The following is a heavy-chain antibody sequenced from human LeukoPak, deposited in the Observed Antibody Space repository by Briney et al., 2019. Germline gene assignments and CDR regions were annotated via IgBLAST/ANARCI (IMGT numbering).Heavy chain of an antibody. CDR1: GYTFTSFD. J-gene: IGHJ4*02. D-gene: IGHD3-22*01. V-gene: IGHV1-8*01. CDR3: AVRYYHDSSGFYPYYFDY. CDR2: MNPNSGNT. Sequence: GASVKVSCKASGYTFTSFDINWVRQATGQGLEWMGWMNPNSGNTGYAQKFQGRVTMTRSTSISTAYMELSSLRSEDTAVYYCAVRYYHDSSGFYPYYFDYWGQGTLVTVSS.